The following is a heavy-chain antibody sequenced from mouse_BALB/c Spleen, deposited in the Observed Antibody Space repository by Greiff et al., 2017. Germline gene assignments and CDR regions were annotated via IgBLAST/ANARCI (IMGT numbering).Heavy chain of an antibody. V-gene: IGHV1-61*01. D-gene: IGHD2-14*01. CDR2: IDPSDSET. J-gene: IGHJ4*01. CDR3: ESYYRYDGGYAMDY. CDR1: GYTFTSYW. Sequence: QVQLQQSGPELVKPGASVKLSCKASGYTFTSYWMNWVKQRPGQGLEWIGMIDPSDSETHYNQMFKDKATLTVDKSSSTAYMQLSSLTSEDSAVYDCESYYRYDGGYAMDYWGQGTSVTVSS.